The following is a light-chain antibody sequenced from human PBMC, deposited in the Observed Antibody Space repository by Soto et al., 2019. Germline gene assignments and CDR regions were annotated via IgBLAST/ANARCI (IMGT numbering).Light chain of an antibody. CDR3: QRSYTTPLT. Sequence: DIQMTQSPYSLSASVGDRVTITCRASQSISSYLNWYQQKPGKAPELLIYAASSLQSGVPSRFSGSGSGTDFTLTISSLQPEDFATYYCQRSYTTPLTFGGGTKVEIK. V-gene: IGKV1-39*01. J-gene: IGKJ4*01. CDR1: QSISSY. CDR2: AAS.